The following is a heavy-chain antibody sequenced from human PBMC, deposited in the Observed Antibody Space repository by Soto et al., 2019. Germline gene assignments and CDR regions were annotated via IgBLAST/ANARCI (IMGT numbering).Heavy chain of an antibody. CDR2: IRSKTSSETR. V-gene: IGHV3-15*01. CDR3: TTDGFTGIVGI. D-gene: IGHD3-22*01. CDR1: VFPFTKAW. Sequence: PGWSLRLSCASSVFPFTKAWMTWVRQAPGKGLEWVGRIRSKTSSETREYAAPVKGRFTISRDDSKNMLYLEMNSLKIEDTGVYYCTTDGFTGIVGIWGQGTMVTVSS. J-gene: IGHJ3*02.